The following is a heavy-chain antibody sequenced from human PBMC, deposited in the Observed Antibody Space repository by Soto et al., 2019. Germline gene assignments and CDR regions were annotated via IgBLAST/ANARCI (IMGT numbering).Heavy chain of an antibody. V-gene: IGHV3-23*01. J-gene: IGHJ4*02. Sequence: GGSLRLSCAASGLTSGPYGMTWVRQAPGRGLEWVSTISGSGFSTHYAESVQGRFTISRDNSKNTMYLQMNSLRAEDTAVYYCAKAPTPRDFLFIHYFDSWGQGSLVTVSS. CDR1: GLTSGPYG. CDR2: ISGSGFST. D-gene: IGHD3-10*02. CDR3: AKAPTPRDFLFIHYFDS.